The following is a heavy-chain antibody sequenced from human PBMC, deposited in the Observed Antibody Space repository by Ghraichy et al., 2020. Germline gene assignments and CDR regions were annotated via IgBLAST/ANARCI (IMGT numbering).Heavy chain of an antibody. CDR2: ISGSGGST. Sequence: LSLTCAASGFTFSSYAMSWVRQAPGEGLEWVSAISGSGGSTYYADSVKGRFTISRDNSKNTLYLQMNSLRDEDTAVYYCARYVLRFLEGEVDDYWGQGTLVTVSS. D-gene: IGHD3-3*01. CDR1: GFTFSSYA. CDR3: ARYVLRFLEGEVDDY. V-gene: IGHV3-23*01. J-gene: IGHJ4*02.